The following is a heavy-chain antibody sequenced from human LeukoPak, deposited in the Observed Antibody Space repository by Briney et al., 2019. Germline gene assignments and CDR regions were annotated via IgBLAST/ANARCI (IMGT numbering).Heavy chain of an antibody. CDR2: ISYDGSNK. J-gene: IGHJ4*02. V-gene: IGHV3-30*03. CDR3: AMGVGATKGGYFDY. Sequence: GGSLRLSCAASGFTFDDYGMSWVRRAPGKGLEWVAVISYDGSNKYYADSVKGRFTISRDNSKNTLYLQMNSLRAEDTAVYYCAMGVGATKGGYFDYWGQGTLVTVSS. D-gene: IGHD1-26*01. CDR1: GFTFDDYG.